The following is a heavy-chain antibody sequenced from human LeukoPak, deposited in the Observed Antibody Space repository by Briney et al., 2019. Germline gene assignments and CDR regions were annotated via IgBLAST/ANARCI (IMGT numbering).Heavy chain of an antibody. Sequence: GGSLRLSCAASGFTFSSYWMSWVRQAPGKGLEWVANIKQDGSEKYYVDSVKGRFTISRDSAKNSLYLQMNSLRAEDTAVYYCARSLGYCSGGSCLNWFDPWGQGTLVTVSS. V-gene: IGHV3-7*01. D-gene: IGHD2-15*01. J-gene: IGHJ5*02. CDR3: ARSLGYCSGGSCLNWFDP. CDR1: GFTFSSYW. CDR2: IKQDGSEK.